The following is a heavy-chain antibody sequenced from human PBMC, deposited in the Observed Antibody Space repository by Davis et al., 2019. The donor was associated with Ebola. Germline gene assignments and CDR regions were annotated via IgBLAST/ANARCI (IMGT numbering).Heavy chain of an antibody. CDR2: ISWNSGSI. CDR1: GFTFDDYA. Sequence: GGSLRLSCAASGFTFDDYAMHWVRQAPGKGLEWVSGISWNSGSIGYADSVKGRFTISRDNAKNSLYLQMNSLRAEDTALYYCARMYYDFWSGSYGMDVWGQGTTVTVSS. V-gene: IGHV3-9*01. CDR3: ARMYYDFWSGSYGMDV. J-gene: IGHJ6*02. D-gene: IGHD3-3*01.